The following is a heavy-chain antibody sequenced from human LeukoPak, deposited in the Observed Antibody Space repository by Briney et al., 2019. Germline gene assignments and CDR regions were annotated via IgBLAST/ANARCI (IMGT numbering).Heavy chain of an antibody. CDR2: SGNT. CDR3: ATYYGDRGGSGH. D-gene: IGHD2-21*01. V-gene: IGHV4-30-4*01. J-gene: IGHJ4*02. Sequence: SETLSLTCTVSGASFSSGAYHWRWIRQARGKGLEWIGYSGNTNYSPSLNSRVTISVDTSKNQFSLRLTSVTAADTAVYFCATYYGDRGGSGHWGQGTLVTVSS. CDR1: GASFSSGAYH.